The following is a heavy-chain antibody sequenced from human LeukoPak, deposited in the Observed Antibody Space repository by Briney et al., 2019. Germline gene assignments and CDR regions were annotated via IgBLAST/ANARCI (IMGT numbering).Heavy chain of an antibody. CDR3: ARSLYGDTGY. CDR2: IYTSESP. J-gene: IGHJ4*02. V-gene: IGHV4-4*07. CDR1: GGSISSYY. Sequence: HPSVTLSLTCTVSGGSISSYYWSSIRQPAGKGLEWIGHIYTSESPNYNPSPKSRVTMSVATCKNQFSMTVRFVTAADTAVYYCARSLYGDTGYWGQGTLVTVSS. D-gene: IGHD4-17*01.